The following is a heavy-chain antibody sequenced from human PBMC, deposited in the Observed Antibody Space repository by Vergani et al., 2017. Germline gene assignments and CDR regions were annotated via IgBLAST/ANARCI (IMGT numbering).Heavy chain of an antibody. CDR1: GYSLSSGYY. J-gene: IGHJ2*01. CDR2: IYHSGSP. Sequence: QVQLQESGPGLVKPSETLSLTCAVSGYSLSSGYYWGWIRQPPGKGLEWIGYIYHSGSPYYNTSLKSRVTISVDTSKNQFSLKLTSVTAADTAVYYCASGKYYSDSTSHFRGRYFDVWGRGTLVTVPS. V-gene: IGHV4-38-2*01. D-gene: IGHD3-16*01. CDR3: ASGKYYSDSTSHFRGRYFDV.